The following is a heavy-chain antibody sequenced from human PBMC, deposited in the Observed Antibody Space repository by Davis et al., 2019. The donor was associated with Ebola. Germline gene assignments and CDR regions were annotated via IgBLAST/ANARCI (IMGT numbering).Heavy chain of an antibody. V-gene: IGHV4-34*01. CDR1: GGSFSGYY. CDR3: ARAVGGFSYGMDV. D-gene: IGHD2-15*01. CDR2: INHSGST. J-gene: IGHJ6*02. Sequence: MPSETLSLTCAVYGGSFSGYYWSWIRQPPGKGLEWIGEINHSGSTYYNPSLKSRVTISVDTSKNQFSLKLSSVTAADTAVYYCARAVGGFSYGMDVWGQGTTVTVSS.